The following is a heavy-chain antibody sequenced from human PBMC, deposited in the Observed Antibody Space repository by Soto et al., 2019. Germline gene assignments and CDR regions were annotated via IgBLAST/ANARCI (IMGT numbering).Heavy chain of an antibody. CDR3: ARGRASGSYYLLDY. CDR1: GNTFTSYD. Sequence: ASVKVSCKASGNTFTSYDINWVRQATGHGLEWMGWINPNSGNIGYAQKFQGRVTMTRDTAIRTAYMEVSRLRSDDTAVYYCARGRASGSYYLLDYWRQGTLVTVSS. J-gene: IGHJ4*02. D-gene: IGHD3-10*01. CDR2: INPNSGNI. V-gene: IGHV1-8*01.